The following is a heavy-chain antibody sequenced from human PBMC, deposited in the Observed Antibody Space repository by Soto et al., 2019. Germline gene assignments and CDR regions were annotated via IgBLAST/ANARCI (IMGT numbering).Heavy chain of an antibody. CDR1: GFTFSSYA. J-gene: IGHJ6*02. D-gene: IGHD1-7*01. CDR3: AKGKTGTTGYYYGMDV. Sequence: PAGCLGLSCASSGFTFSSYAISWGRQTPGKGLEWVSAISGSGGSTYYADSVKGRFTISRDNSKNTLYLQMNSLRAEDTAVYYCAKGKTGTTGYYYGMDVWGQGTTVTVS. V-gene: IGHV3-23*01. CDR2: ISGSGGST.